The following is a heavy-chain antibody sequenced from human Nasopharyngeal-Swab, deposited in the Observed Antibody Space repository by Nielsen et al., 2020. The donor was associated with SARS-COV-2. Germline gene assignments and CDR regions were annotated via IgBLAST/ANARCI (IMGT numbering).Heavy chain of an antibody. D-gene: IGHD1-26*01. CDR2: ISDSGGST. CDR1: GFTFSSYA. Sequence: GESLKISCAASGFTFSSYAMSWGRQTPGKGLEWVSGISDSGGSTYYADSLKGRFTISRDNSKDTLYLQMNSLRVEDTAVYYCAKEGGSYSFDYWGQGTLVTVSS. J-gene: IGHJ4*02. V-gene: IGHV3-23*01. CDR3: AKEGGSYSFDY.